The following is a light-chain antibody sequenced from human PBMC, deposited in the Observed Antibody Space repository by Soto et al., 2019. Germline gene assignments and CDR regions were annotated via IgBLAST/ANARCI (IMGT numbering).Light chain of an antibody. CDR1: QSVSSSY. Sequence: EVVLSQSPGTLSLSPGERSTLSCRASQSVSSSYLACYQQNRGQAPRPXIYCASSRAIGIPDRFSGSGSGTDFTLTISRLEPEDFELYYCQQYGSSPWTFGQGTKVDIK. CDR2: CAS. J-gene: IGKJ1*01. CDR3: QQYGSSPWT. V-gene: IGKV3-20*01.